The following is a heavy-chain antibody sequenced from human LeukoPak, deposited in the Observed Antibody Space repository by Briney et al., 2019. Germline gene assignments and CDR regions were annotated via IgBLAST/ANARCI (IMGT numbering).Heavy chain of an antibody. J-gene: IGHJ4*02. Sequence: ASVKVSCKASGYTFTRYAMHGVRQAPGQRLEWMGWINAGNGNTKYSQKFQGRVTITRDTSASTAYMELSSLRSEDTAVYYCARGSSGWPYYFDYWGQGTLVTVSS. CDR1: GYTFTRYA. V-gene: IGHV1-3*01. D-gene: IGHD6-19*01. CDR3: ARGSSGWPYYFDY. CDR2: INAGNGNT.